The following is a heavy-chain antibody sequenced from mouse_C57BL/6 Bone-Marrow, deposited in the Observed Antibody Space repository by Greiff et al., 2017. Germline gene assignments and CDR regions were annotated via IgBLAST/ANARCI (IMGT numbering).Heavy chain of an antibody. J-gene: IGHJ2*01. D-gene: IGHD1-1*01. CDR1: GYAFSSSW. CDR2: IYPGDGDT. Sequence: QVQLQQSGPELVKPGASVKISCKASGYAFSSSWMNWVKQRPGKGLEWIGRIYPGDGDTNYNGKFKGKATLTADKSSSTAYMPLSSLTSEDSAVXFCARSGTTVVAHFDYWGQGTTRTVSS. CDR3: ARSGTTVVAHFDY. V-gene: IGHV1-82*01.